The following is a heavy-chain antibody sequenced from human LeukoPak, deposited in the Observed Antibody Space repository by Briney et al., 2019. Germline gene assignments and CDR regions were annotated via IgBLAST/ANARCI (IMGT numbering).Heavy chain of an antibody. CDR1: GFIFSSYG. Sequence: GGSLRLSCAASGFIFSSYGMNWVRQAPGKGLEWVSYISAGSGTISYADSVKGRFTISRDNAQNSLYLQMNSLRAEDTAVYYCARRKDSGSQSHDYWGQGTLVTVSS. CDR3: ARRKDSGSQSHDY. V-gene: IGHV3-48*01. D-gene: IGHD1-26*01. J-gene: IGHJ4*02. CDR2: ISAGSGTI.